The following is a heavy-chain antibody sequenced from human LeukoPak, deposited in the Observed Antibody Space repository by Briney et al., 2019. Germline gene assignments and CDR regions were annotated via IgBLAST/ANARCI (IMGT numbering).Heavy chain of an antibody. CDR2: LSGSGGGT. J-gene: IGHJ4*02. CDR1: GITLSNYG. Sequence: GGSLRLSCAVSGITLSNYGMSWVRQAPGKGLEWVAGLSGSGGGTNYADSVQGRFTISRDNPKNTLYLQMNSLRAEDTAVYFRAKRGVVIRVFLVGFHKEAYYFDSWGQGALVTVSS. D-gene: IGHD3-10*01. CDR3: AKRGVVIRVFLVGFHKEAYYFDS. V-gene: IGHV3-23*01.